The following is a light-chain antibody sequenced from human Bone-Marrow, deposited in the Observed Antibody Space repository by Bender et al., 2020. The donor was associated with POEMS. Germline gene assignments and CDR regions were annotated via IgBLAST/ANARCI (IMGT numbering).Light chain of an antibody. CDR3: SSYTTTSTLI. CDR2: DVN. V-gene: IGLV2-11*01. CDR1: SSDVGGYDF. Sequence: QSALTQPRSVSGSPGQSVTISCTGTSSDVGGYDFVSWYQQRPGKAPKLIIYDVNKRPSGIPDRFSGSKSGTTASLTISGLQSDDEATYYCSSYTTTSTLIFGGGTKLTVL. J-gene: IGLJ2*01.